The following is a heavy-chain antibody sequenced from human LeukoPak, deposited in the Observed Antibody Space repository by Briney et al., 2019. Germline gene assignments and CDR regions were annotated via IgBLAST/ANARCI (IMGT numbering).Heavy chain of an antibody. CDR3: ARDFAYNTFDY. J-gene: IGHJ4*02. V-gene: IGHV3-7*01. D-gene: IGHD1-14*01. Sequence: PGGSLRLSCAASGFTFKSAWMTWVRQAPGKGLEWVANIKEDGSQKNYVDSVKGRFTISRDNTKNSLYLQLSILRAEDTAVYYCARDFAYNTFDYWGQGTLVTVSS. CDR1: GFTFKSAW. CDR2: IKEDGSQK.